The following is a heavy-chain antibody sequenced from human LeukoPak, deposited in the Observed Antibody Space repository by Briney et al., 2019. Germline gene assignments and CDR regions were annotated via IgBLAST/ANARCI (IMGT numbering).Heavy chain of an antibody. CDR1: GYTFTSYG. D-gene: IGHD2-2*01. Sequence: ASVKVSCKASGYTFTSYGISWVRQAPEQGLEWMGWISVDNGNTKYAQKLQGRVTMTTDTSTSTAYMELRSLRSDDTAVYYCARHSSTSCFDYWGQGSLVTVSS. J-gene: IGHJ4*02. V-gene: IGHV1-18*01. CDR3: ARHSSTSCFDY. CDR2: ISVDNGNT.